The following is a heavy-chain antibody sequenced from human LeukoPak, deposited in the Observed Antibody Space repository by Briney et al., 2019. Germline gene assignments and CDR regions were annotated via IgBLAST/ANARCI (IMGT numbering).Heavy chain of an antibody. J-gene: IGHJ6*03. D-gene: IGHD1-26*01. V-gene: IGHV3-23*01. Sequence: GGTLRLSCAASGFTFSSYGMSWVRQAPGKGLEWVSAISCSGGSTYYADSVKGRFTISRDNSKNTLYLQMNSLRAEDTAVYYCANAGGANYYYYMDVWGKGTTVTISS. CDR1: GFTFSSYG. CDR3: ANAGGANYYYYMDV. CDR2: ISCSGGST.